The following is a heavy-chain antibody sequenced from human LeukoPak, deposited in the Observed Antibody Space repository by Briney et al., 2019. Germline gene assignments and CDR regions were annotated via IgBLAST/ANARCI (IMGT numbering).Heavy chain of an antibody. CDR3: ARATTVTTNWFDP. J-gene: IGHJ5*02. CDR1: GFTVSSNY. CDR2: ISGSGGST. D-gene: IGHD4-17*01. V-gene: IGHV3-23*01. Sequence: GGSLRLSCAASGFTVSSNYMAWVRQAPGKGLEWVSAISGSGGSTYYADSVKGRFTISRDNSKNTLYLQMNSLRAEDTAVYYCARATTVTTNWFDPWGQGTLVTVSS.